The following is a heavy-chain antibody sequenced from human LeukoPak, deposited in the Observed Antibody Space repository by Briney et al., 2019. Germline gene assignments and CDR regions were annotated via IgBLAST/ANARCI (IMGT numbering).Heavy chain of an antibody. CDR2: INHSGST. D-gene: IGHD5-18*01. V-gene: IGHV4-34*01. J-gene: IGHJ6*03. Sequence: SETLSLTSAVYGGSFSGYYWSWIRQPPGKGLEWIGEINHSGSTNYNPSLKSRVTISVDTSKNQFSLKLSSVTAADTAVYYCARAGYSYGYGYYYMDVWGKGTTVTVSS. CDR1: GGSFSGYY. CDR3: ARAGYSYGYGYYYMDV.